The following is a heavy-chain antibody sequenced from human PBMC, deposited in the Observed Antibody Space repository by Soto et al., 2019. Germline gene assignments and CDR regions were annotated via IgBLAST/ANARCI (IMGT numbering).Heavy chain of an antibody. J-gene: IGHJ6*02. CDR2: IWYDGSNK. CDR3: ARDYYDSSGYYYFRSYYYYGMDV. CDR1: GFTFSSHG. D-gene: IGHD3-22*01. V-gene: IGHV3-33*01. Sequence: SLRLSCSASGFTFSSHGMHWVRQAPGKGVGGGGGIWYDGSNKYYADSVKGRFTISRDNSKNTLYLQMNSLRAEDTAVYYCARDYYDSSGYYYFRSYYYYGMDVWGQGTTVTVSS.